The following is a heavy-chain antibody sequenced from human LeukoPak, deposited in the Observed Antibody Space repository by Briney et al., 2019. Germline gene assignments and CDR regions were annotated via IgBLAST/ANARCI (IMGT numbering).Heavy chain of an antibody. D-gene: IGHD3-10*01. J-gene: IGHJ6*02. V-gene: IGHV3-23*01. CDR3: ARTTVRGGTLWFGELVNYGMDV. CDR2: ISGSGGST. CDR1: GFTFSSYA. Sequence: GSLRLSCAASGFTFSSYAMSWVRQAPGKGLEWVSAISGSGGSTYYADSVKGRFTISRDNSKNTLYLQMNSLRAEDTAVYYCARTTVRGGTLWFGELVNYGMDVWGQGTTVTVSS.